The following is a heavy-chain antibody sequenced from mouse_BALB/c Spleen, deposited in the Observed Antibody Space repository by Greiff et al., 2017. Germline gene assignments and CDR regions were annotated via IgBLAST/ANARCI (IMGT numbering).Heavy chain of an antibody. V-gene: IGHV14-3*02. CDR3: ASSYLDY. CDR1: GFNIKDTY. Sequence: VHVKQSGAELVKPGASVKLSCTASGFNIKDTYMHWVKQRPEQGLEWIGRIDPANGNTKYDPKFQGKATITADTSSNTAYLQLSSLTSEDTAVYYCASSYLDYWGQGTTLTVSS. J-gene: IGHJ2*01. CDR2: IDPANGNT.